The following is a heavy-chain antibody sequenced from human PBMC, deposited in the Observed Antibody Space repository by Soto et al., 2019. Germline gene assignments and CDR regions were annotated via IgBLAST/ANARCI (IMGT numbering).Heavy chain of an antibody. CDR3: ARWVGGSMFDNSGKYDS. V-gene: IGHV3-30*03. CDR2: IAYDGSKT. Sequence: QVQLVESGGGVVQPGRSLRLTCAASGFTFSSNGMHWVRQPPGKGLEWVALIAYDGSKTYYGDSVRGRFTISRDNSENTLFLQMNILRAEDTAVYYCARWVGGSMFDNSGKYDSWGQGTLVTVSS. J-gene: IGHJ5*01. CDR1: GFTFSSNG. D-gene: IGHD3-22*01.